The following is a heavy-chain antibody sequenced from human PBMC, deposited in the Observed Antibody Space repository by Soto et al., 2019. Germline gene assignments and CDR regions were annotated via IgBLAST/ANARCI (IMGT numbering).Heavy chain of an antibody. CDR2: IIPILGIA. CDR1: GGTFSSYT. J-gene: IGHJ4*02. V-gene: IGHV1-69*02. D-gene: IGHD3-22*01. Sequence: SVKVSCKASGGTFSSYTISWVRQAPGQGLEWMGRIIPILGIANYAQKFQGRVTITADKPTSTAYMELSSLRSEDTAVYYCASQPSRYDSSGYYTEKTYWGQGTLVTVSS. CDR3: ASQPSRYDSSGYYTEKTY.